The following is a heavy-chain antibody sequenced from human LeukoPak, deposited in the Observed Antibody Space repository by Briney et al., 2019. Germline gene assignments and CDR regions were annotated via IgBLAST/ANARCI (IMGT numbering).Heavy chain of an antibody. CDR3: ARGIVGATHFDY. D-gene: IGHD1-26*01. Sequence: SQTLSLTCTVSGGSISSGDYYWSWIRQPPGKGLEWIGYIYYSGSTYYNPSLKSRVTISVDTSKNQFSLKLSSVTAADTAVYYCARGIVGATHFDYWGQRTLVTVSS. CDR2: IYYSGST. CDR1: GGSISSGDYY. V-gene: IGHV4-30-4*01. J-gene: IGHJ4*02.